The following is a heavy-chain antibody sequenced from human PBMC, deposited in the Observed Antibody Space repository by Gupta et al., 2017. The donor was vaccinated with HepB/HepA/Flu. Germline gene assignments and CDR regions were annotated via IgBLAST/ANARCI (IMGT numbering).Heavy chain of an antibody. D-gene: IGHD5-18*01. V-gene: IGHV2-5*02. Sequence: QITLKESGPTLVIPTQTLTLTCTFSGFSLRTSGLGVGWLRQPPGKVLECLALIYWDDDKRFSPSLKNRLTITKDTSKNQVVLTMTNMDPVDTATYYCVHLRYRYGSERNWFDPWGQGTLVTVSS. CDR3: VHLRYRYGSERNWFDP. CDR1: GFSLRTSGLG. CDR2: IYWDDDK. J-gene: IGHJ5*02.